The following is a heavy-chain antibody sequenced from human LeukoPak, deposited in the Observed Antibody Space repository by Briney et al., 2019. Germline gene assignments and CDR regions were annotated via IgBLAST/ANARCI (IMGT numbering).Heavy chain of an antibody. J-gene: IGHJ5*02. CDR1: GGSISSSSYY. CDR3: ARRYSSGYHPWFDP. D-gene: IGHD3-22*01. V-gene: IGHV4-39*01. Sequence: SETLSLTCTVSGGSISSSSYYWGWIRQPPGKGLEWIGSIYYSGSTYYNPSLKSRVTTSVDTSKNQFSLKLSSVTAADTAVYYCARRYSSGYHPWFDPWGQGTLVTVSS. CDR2: IYYSGST.